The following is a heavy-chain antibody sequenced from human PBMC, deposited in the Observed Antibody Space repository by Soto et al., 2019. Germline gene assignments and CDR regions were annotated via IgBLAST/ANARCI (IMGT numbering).Heavy chain of an antibody. CDR1: GYTFTRYG. Sequence: QGHLVQSGAEVKKPGASVKVSCKASGYTFTRYGISWVRQAPGQGLEWMGWISGYNGDTNYAQNPQDRVTMTIDTSTNTDYMELRSLTSDDTAVYYCAKNGQPPYYYYGLDVWGQGTTVTVSS. D-gene: IGHD2-8*01. CDR3: AKNGQPPYYYYGLDV. V-gene: IGHV1-18*01. CDR2: ISGYNGDT. J-gene: IGHJ6*02.